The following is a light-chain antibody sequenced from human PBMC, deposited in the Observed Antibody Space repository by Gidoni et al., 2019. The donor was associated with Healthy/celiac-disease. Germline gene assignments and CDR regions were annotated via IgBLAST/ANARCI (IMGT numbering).Light chain of an antibody. CDR3: AAWDDSLNRYV. V-gene: IGLV1-44*01. CDR1: SSNIGSNT. CDR2: SNN. J-gene: IGLJ1*01. Sequence: QSVLTHPPSASGTPGQRVTISCSGSSSNIGSNTVNWYQQLPGTAPKLLIYSNNQRPSGVPDRFSGSKSGTSASLAISGLQSEDEADYYCAAWDDSLNRYVFGTGTKVTVL.